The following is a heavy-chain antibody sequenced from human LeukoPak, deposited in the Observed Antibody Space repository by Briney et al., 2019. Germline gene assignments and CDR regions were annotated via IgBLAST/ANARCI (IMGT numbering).Heavy chain of an antibody. J-gene: IGHJ4*02. V-gene: IGHV3-23*01. CDR2: ISGSGGST. CDR3: AKDHRASIVGATPYFDY. CDR1: GFTFSSYA. D-gene: IGHD1-26*01. Sequence: GASLRLSCAASGFTFSSYAMSWVRQAPGKGLEWVSAISGSGGSTYYADSVRGRFNNSKDNSKNTPYLQMNSLRAEDPAVYYCAKDHRASIVGATPYFDYWGQGTLVTVSS.